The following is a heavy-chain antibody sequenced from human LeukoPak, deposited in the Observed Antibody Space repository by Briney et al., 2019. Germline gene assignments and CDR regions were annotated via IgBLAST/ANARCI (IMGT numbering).Heavy chain of an antibody. D-gene: IGHD2-15*01. CDR3: ARGIVPAAFDF. J-gene: IGHJ4*02. V-gene: IGHV3-21*01. CDR1: GFTFSDSS. Sequence: GGSLRLSCAASGFTFSDSSMNWVRQAPGKGLEWVSSITSSSSFISYAASVKGRFTISRDNAKNSLCLHMNSLRVEDTAVYYCARGIVPAAFDFWGQGTLVTVSS. CDR2: ITSSSSFI.